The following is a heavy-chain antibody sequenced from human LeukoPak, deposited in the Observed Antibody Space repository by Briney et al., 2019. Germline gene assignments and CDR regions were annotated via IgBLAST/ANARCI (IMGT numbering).Heavy chain of an antibody. CDR3: AKGLDAADYYWGQGGFDF. V-gene: IGHV1-2*02. Sequence: ASVKVSCKTSGYIFTGHYLHWVRQAPGQGLEWMGWINPNSGDTNYAQKFQGKISMTADTSTSTAYMELRRLRSDDTAVYYCAKGLDAADYYWGQGGFDFWGQGTKVIVSS. J-gene: IGHJ3*01. D-gene: IGHD3-16*01. CDR1: GYIFTGHY. CDR2: INPNSGDT.